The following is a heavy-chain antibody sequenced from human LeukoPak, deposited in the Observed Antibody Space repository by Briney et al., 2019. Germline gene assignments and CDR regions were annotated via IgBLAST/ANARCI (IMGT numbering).Heavy chain of an antibody. J-gene: IGHJ5*02. CDR3: ARGVGATP. Sequence: SETLSLTCTVSGGSISSTTYYWGWIRQPPGKGLEWIGSIYYSGSTYYNPSLKSRVTILVDTSKNQFSLKLSSVTAADTAVYYCARGVGATPWGQGTLVTVSS. CDR1: GGSISSTTYY. CDR2: IYYSGST. V-gene: IGHV4-39*07. D-gene: IGHD1-26*01.